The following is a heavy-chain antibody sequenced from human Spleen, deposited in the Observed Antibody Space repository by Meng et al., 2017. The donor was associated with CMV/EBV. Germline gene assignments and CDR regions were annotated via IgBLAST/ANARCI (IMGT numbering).Heavy chain of an antibody. CDR3: AKAVYYGSGSLPHYYYYGMDV. CDR1: GFTFSNYG. Sequence: GGSLRLSCATSGFTFSNYGMHWVRQAPGKGLEGVAFIRYDGSKKYYGDSVKGRFTISRDNSKNTLYLQMNSLRAEDTAVYYCAKAVYYGSGSLPHYYYYGMDVWGQGTTVTVSS. J-gene: IGHJ6*02. V-gene: IGHV3-30*02. D-gene: IGHD3-10*01. CDR2: IRYDGSKK.